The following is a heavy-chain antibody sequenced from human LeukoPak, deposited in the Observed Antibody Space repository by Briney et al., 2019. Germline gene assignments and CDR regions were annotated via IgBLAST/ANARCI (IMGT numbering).Heavy chain of an antibody. V-gene: IGHV1-2*02. Sequence: GASVRVSCTASVYTFTGYYMHWVRQAPGQGLEWMGWINPNSGGTNYAQKFQGRVTMTRDTAISTAYMELSRLRSDDTAVYYCATSGITMIVVELDYWGQGTLVTVSS. CDR1: VYTFTGYY. J-gene: IGHJ4*02. CDR3: ATSGITMIVVELDY. D-gene: IGHD3-22*01. CDR2: INPNSGGT.